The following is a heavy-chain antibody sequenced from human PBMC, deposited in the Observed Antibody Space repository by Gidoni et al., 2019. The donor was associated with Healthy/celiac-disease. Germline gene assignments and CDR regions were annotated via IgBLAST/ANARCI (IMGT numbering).Heavy chain of an antibody. CDR1: GFTFSNAW. J-gene: IGHJ3*02. V-gene: IGHV3-15*01. D-gene: IGHD3-16*01. Sequence: EVQLVESGGGLVKPGGSLRLSCAASGFTFSNAWMSWVRQAPGKGLEWVGRIKSKTDGGTTDYAAPVKGRFTISIDDSKNTLYLQMNSLKTEDTAVYYCTTGGDYDSSDAFDIWGHGTMVTVSS. CDR3: TTGGDYDSSDAFDI. CDR2: IKSKTDGGTT.